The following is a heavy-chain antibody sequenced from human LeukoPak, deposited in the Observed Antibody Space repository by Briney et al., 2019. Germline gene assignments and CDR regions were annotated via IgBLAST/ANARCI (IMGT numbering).Heavy chain of an antibody. CDR2: MNPNSGNT. V-gene: IGHV1-8*01. CDR1: GYTFTSYD. Sequence: ASVKVSCTASGYTFTSYDINWVRQATGQGLEWMGWMNPNSGNTGYAQKFQGRVTMTRNTSISTAYMELSSLRSEDTAVYYCARVEALWFGELTIDYWGQGTLVTVSS. D-gene: IGHD3-10*01. CDR3: ARVEALWFGELTIDY. J-gene: IGHJ4*02.